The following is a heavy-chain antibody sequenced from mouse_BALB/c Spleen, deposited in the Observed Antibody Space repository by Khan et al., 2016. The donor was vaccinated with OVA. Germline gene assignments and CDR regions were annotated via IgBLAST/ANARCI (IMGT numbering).Heavy chain of an antibody. D-gene: IGHD2-14*01. CDR2: IWGGGST. CDR1: GFSLSRYN. Sequence: QVQLKESGPGLVAPSQCLYITCTVSGFSLSRYNIHWVRQPPGKGLEWLGMIWGGGSTDYNSVLKSRLSISKDNYKSQAFLKMNSLQTDDTVMYYCARTYYRYDGNYAMDYWGQGTSVTVSS. V-gene: IGHV2-6-4*01. J-gene: IGHJ4*01. CDR3: ARTYYRYDGNYAMDY.